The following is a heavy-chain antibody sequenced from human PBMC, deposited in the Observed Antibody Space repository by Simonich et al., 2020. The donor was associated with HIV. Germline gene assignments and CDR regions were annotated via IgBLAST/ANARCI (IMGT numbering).Heavy chain of an antibody. CDR2: ISYDGSNK. CDR1: GFTFSSYA. D-gene: IGHD3-16*01. CDR3: ASGGSISSVWADDY. V-gene: IGHV3-30*07. J-gene: IGHJ4*02. Sequence: QVQLVESGGGVVQPGRSLRLSCAASGFTFSSYAMHWVRQAPGKGLGWVADISYDGSNKYYADSVKGRFTISRDNSKNTLYLQMNSLRAEDTAVYYCASGGSISSVWADDYWGQGTLVTVSS.